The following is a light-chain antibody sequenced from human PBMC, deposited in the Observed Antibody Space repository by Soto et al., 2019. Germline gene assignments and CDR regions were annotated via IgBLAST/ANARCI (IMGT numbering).Light chain of an antibody. CDR2: GAS. CDR3: QQYNHWPPLT. CDR1: QSVGRN. V-gene: IGKV3-15*01. J-gene: IGKJ4*01. Sequence: EIVMTQSPATLSVSPGERATLSCRASQSVGRNLAWYQQKPGQAPRLLIYGASTRATGIPARFSGSGSGTEFTLTISSLQSEDFAIYSCQQYNHWPPLTFGGWTKVESK.